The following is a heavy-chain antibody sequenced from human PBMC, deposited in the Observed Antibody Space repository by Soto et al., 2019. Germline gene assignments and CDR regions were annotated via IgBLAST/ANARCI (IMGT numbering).Heavy chain of an antibody. CDR1: GGSISSYY. CDR2: IYYSGST. Sequence: QVQLQESGPGLVKPSETLSLICTVSGGSISSYYWSWIRQPPGKGLEYIGYIYYSGSTNYSPSLKRRVPISVDTSNHQFSLRLSSVPAAATAVYYCARSLYSRRCSSYFYYGMDVWGQGTTVTVSS. V-gene: IGHV4-59*01. J-gene: IGHJ6*02. D-gene: IGHD6-13*01. CDR3: ARSLYSRRCSSYFYYGMDV.